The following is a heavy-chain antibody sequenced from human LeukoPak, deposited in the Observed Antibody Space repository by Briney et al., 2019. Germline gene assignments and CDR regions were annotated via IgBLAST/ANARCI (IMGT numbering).Heavy chain of an antibody. J-gene: IGHJ4*02. CDR3: ARPYDFWSGGYFDY. D-gene: IGHD3-3*01. CDR2: ISSSGSTI. V-gene: IGHV3-48*03. Sequence: GGSLRLSCAASGFTFSSYEMNWVRQAPGKGLEWVSYISSSGSTIYYADSVKGRFTISRDNAKNSLYLQMNSLRAEDTAVYYCARPYDFWSGGYFDYWGQGTLVTVSS. CDR1: GFTFSSYE.